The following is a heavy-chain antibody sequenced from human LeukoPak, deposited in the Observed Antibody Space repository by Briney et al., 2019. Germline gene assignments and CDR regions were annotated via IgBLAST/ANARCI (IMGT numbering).Heavy chain of an antibody. CDR1: GGSISSYY. D-gene: IGHD6-13*01. CDR2: IYYSGST. V-gene: IGHV4-59*01. Sequence: SETLSLTCTVSGGSISSYYWSWIRQPPGKGLEWIGYIYYSGSTNYNPSLKSRVTISVDTSKNQFSLKLSSVTAADTAVYYCARDHDSSSPDAFDIWGQGTMVTVSS. CDR3: ARDHDSSSPDAFDI. J-gene: IGHJ3*02.